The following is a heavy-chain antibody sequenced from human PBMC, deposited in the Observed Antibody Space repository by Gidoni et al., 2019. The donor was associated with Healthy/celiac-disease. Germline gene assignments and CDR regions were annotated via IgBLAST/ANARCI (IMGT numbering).Heavy chain of an antibody. V-gene: IGHV1-24*01. Sequence: QVQLVQSGAEVQKPGASVKVSCTVSGYTLTDLSMHWVRPATGKGLEWMGGFDPEDGETIYAQKCQGRVTMTEDTSTDTAYMELSSLGSEDTAVYYCATVFVGDTIAAAGTIPDYWGQGTLVTVSS. CDR3: ATVFVGDTIAAAGTIPDY. CDR2: FDPEDGET. D-gene: IGHD6-13*01. J-gene: IGHJ4*02. CDR1: GYTLTDLS.